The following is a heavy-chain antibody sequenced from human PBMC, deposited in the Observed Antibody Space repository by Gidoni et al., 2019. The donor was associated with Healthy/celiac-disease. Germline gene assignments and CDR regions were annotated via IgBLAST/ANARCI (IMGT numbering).Heavy chain of an antibody. CDR1: GGSFSGYY. V-gene: IGHV4-34*01. J-gene: IGHJ6*02. Sequence: QVQLQQWGAGLLKPSETLSLTCAVYGGSFSGYYWSWIRQPPGKGLEWIGEINHSGSTNYNPSLKSRVTISVDTSKNQFSLKLSSVTAADTAVYYCARWGPVRVTARFYYYYGMDVWGQGTTVTVSS. CDR2: INHSGST. CDR3: ARWGPVRVTARFYYYYGMDV. D-gene: IGHD2-21*02.